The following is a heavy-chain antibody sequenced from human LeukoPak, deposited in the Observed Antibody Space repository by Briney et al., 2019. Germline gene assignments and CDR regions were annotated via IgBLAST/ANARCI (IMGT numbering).Heavy chain of an antibody. J-gene: IGHJ4*02. CDR3: ARSPYYYDSSGYQMGYFDY. V-gene: IGHV1-69*01. D-gene: IGHD3-22*01. CDR2: IIPILGTA. CDR1: GGTFSSYA. Sequence: SVKVSCKASGGTFSSYAISWVRQAPGQGLEWMGGIIPILGTANYAQKFQGRVTITADESTSTAYMELSSLRSEDTAVYYCARSPYYYDSSGYQMGYFDYWGQGALVTVSS.